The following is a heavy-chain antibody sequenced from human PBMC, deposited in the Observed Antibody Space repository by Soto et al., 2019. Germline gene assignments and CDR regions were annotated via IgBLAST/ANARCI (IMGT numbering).Heavy chain of an antibody. J-gene: IGHJ4*02. V-gene: IGHV4-59*01. Sequence: SETLSLTCTVSGGSISSYYWSWIRQPPGKGLEWIGYIYYSGSTNYNPSLKSRATISVDTSKNQFSLKLSSVTAADTAVYYCARGLQQLAPLYWGQGTLVT. D-gene: IGHD6-13*01. CDR3: ARGLQQLAPLY. CDR2: IYYSGST. CDR1: GGSISSYY.